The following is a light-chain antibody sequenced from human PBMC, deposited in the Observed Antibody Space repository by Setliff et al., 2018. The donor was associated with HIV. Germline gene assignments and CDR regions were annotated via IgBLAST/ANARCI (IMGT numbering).Light chain of an antibody. CDR3: SSYKTGNTLV. J-gene: IGLJ3*02. Sequence: QSALTQPASVSGSPGQSITISCTGTSSDIGGYSYVSWYQQHPGKAPKLIIYEVSNRPSGVSNRFSGSKSGYTASLTISGLQAEDEADYYCSSYKTGNTLVFGGGTKVTVL. V-gene: IGLV2-14*01. CDR2: EVS. CDR1: SSDIGGYSY.